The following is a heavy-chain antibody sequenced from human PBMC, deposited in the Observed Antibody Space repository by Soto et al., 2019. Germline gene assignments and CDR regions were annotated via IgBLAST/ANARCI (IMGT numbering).Heavy chain of an antibody. D-gene: IGHD3-9*01. CDR1: GYTFTSYG. J-gene: IGHJ4*02. Sequence: QVQLVQSGAEVKTPGASVKVSCKASGYTFTSYGISWVRQAPGQGLEWMGWISAYNGNTNYAQKLQGRVTMTTDTATSTAYRELRSLRSDDTSVYYCASTHYDILTGDYYFDDWGQGTLVTVSS. V-gene: IGHV1-18*01. CDR3: ASTHYDILTGDYYFDD. CDR2: ISAYNGNT.